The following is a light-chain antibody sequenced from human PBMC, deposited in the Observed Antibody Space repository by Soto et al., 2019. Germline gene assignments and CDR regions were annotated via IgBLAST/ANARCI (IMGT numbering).Light chain of an antibody. CDR2: GSI. J-gene: IGLJ3*02. V-gene: IGLV1-40*01. CDR1: NSNIGAGYD. Sequence: QSVLTQPPSVSGAPGQRVTIFCTGSNSNIGAGYDVHWYQQLPGTAPKLLIFGSINRPSGVPDRFSGSKSGTSASLAITGLRAEDEANSCCKWDAAGLSFWVAGGGPKL. CDR3: KWDAAGLSFWV.